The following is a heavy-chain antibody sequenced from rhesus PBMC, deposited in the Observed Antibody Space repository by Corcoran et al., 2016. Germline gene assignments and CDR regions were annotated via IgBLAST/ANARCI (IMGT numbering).Heavy chain of an antibody. J-gene: IGHJ4*01. CDR1: GGSISSNY. Sequence: QLQLQESGPGLVKPSETLSLTCAVSGGSISSNYWSWIRQPPGKGLEWIGRISGRRGSTDYHPSLRRRVTISTAPSKNQFSLKLSSVPAADTAVYYCARGPTGMITVTPWGQGVLVTVSS. CDR3: ARGPTGMITVTP. V-gene: IGHV4-173*01. CDR2: ISGRRGST. D-gene: IGHD3-9*01.